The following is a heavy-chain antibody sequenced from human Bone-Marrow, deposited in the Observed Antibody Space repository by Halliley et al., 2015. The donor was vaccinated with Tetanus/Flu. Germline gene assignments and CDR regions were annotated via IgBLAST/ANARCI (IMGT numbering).Heavy chain of an antibody. CDR2: IIPVLITP. CDR3: AGVPGRNFYYFGMDV. J-gene: IGHJ6*02. V-gene: IGHV1-69*01. Sequence: QLVQSGAEVKKPGSSVKVSCQASGGTLTNFAISWVRQAPGQGLEWVGGIIPVLITPTYAQRFQGRATISADESATTAYLELSGLRSEDTAVYFCAGVPGRNFYYFGMDVWGQGTTVSVSS. CDR1: GGTLTNFA. D-gene: IGHD3-10*01.